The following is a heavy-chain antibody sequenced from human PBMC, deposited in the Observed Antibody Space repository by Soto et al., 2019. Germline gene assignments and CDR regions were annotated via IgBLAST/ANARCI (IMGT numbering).Heavy chain of an antibody. Sequence: SVKVSCTASGCTFSIYAISWVRQAPGQGLEWMGGIIPIFGTANYAQKFQGRVTITADESTSTAYMELSSLRSEDTAVYYCARELQRGRIAARPINYYYGMDVWGQGTTVTV. CDR2: IIPIFGTA. CDR3: ARELQRGRIAARPINYYYGMDV. J-gene: IGHJ6*02. CDR1: GCTFSIYA. V-gene: IGHV1-69*13. D-gene: IGHD6-6*01.